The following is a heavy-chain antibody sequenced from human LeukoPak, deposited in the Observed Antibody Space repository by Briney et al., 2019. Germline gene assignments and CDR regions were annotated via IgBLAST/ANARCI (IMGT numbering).Heavy chain of an antibody. D-gene: IGHD4-11*01. CDR3: AKVAAPYDYSNTGYFDY. Sequence: GGSLRLSCAASGFTFSDYYMSWIRQAPGKGLEWVSYISSSGSTIYYADSVKGRFTISRDNAKNSLYLQMNSLRAEDTAVYYCAKVAAPYDYSNTGYFDYWGQGTLVTVSS. CDR1: GFTFSDYY. V-gene: IGHV3-11*01. J-gene: IGHJ4*02. CDR2: ISSSGSTI.